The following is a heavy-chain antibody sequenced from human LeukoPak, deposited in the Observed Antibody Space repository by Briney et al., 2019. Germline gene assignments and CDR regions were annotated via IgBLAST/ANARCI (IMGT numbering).Heavy chain of an antibody. D-gene: IGHD2-15*01. CDR3: ARVRIAVPTQFDP. Sequence: GASVKVSCKASGYTFTGYYMHWVRQAPGQGLEWMGWINPNSGGTNYAQKFQGRVTMTRDTSISTAYMELSRLRSDDTAVYYCARVRIAVPTQFDPWGQGTLVTVSS. J-gene: IGHJ5*02. V-gene: IGHV1-2*02. CDR1: GYTFTGYY. CDR2: INPNSGGT.